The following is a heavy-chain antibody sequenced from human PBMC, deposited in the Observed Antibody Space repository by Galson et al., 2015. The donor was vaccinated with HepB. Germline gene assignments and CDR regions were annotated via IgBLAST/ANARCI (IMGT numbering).Heavy chain of an antibody. CDR3: VKRATAGTFDY. V-gene: IGHV3-64*03. Sequence: SLRLSCAASGYTFSSYAMHWVRQAPGQGLEYVSAISSNGGSTYYADSVKGRFTISRDNSKNTLYFQMSSLRAEDTAVYYCVKRATAGTFDYWGQGTLVTVSS. J-gene: IGHJ4*02. D-gene: IGHD6-13*01. CDR1: GYTFSSYA. CDR2: ISSNGGST.